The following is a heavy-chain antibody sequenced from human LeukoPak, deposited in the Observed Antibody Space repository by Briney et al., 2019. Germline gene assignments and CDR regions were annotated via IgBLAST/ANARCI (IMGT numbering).Heavy chain of an antibody. Sequence: EESLRLSCAASGFAFSSYAMSWVRQAPGKGLDWVSGISSSGGNTYYADSVKGRFTISRDNSKNTLYLQMNSLRAEDTAVYYCAKGYCSSTSCYAAYFDYWGQGSLVTVSS. CDR3: AKGYCSSTSCYAAYFDY. D-gene: IGHD2-2*01. CDR1: GFAFSSYA. J-gene: IGHJ4*02. V-gene: IGHV3-23*01. CDR2: ISSSGGNT.